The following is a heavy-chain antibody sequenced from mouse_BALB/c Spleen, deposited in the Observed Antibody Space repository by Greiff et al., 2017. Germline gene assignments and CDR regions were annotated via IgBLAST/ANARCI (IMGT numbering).Heavy chain of an antibody. J-gene: IGHJ2*01. D-gene: IGHD3-3*01. CDR2: ISYDGSN. CDR1: GYSITSGYY. Sequence: DVKLQESGPGLVKPSQSLSLTCSVTGYSITSGYYWNWIRQFPGNKLEWMGYISYDGSNNYNPSLKNRISITRDTSKNQFFLKLNSVTTEDTATYYCARGGLDYWGQGTTLTVSS. CDR3: ARGGLDY. V-gene: IGHV3-6*02.